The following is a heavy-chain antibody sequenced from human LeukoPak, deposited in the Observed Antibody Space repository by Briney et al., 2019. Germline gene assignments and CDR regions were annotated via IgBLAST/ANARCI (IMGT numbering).Heavy chain of an antibody. CDR1: GFTFDDYA. D-gene: IGHD4-17*01. CDR2: ISWNSGRI. Sequence: GGSLRLSCAASGFTFDDYAMDWVRQAEGKGMEWVAGISWNSGRIVYGDSGKGRFTISRDNAKISLYLQMNSLRAEDIALYYCAKDMTTVTTGAFDIWGQGTMVTVSS. V-gene: IGHV3-9*03. J-gene: IGHJ3*02. CDR3: AKDMTTVTTGAFDI.